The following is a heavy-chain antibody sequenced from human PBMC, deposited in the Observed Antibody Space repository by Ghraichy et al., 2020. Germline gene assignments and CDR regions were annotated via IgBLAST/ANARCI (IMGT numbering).Heavy chain of an antibody. CDR3: AKSPHDYSNNFDY. D-gene: IGHD4-11*01. V-gene: IGHV3-23*01. CDR2: ISGSGGST. J-gene: IGHJ4*02. CDR1: GFTFSSYA. Sequence: GGSLRLSCAASGFTFSSYAMSWVRQAPGKGLEWVSAISGSGGSTYYADPVKGRFTISRDNSKNTLYLQMNSLRAEDTAVYYCAKSPHDYSNNFDYGGKGTLVTVSS.